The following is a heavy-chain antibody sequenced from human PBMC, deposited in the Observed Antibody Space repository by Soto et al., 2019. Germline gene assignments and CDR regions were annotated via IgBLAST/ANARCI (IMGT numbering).Heavy chain of an antibody. Sequence: HGGSMRICCAAAGFTFSSYWMSWVRQAPGKGLEWVANIKQDGSEKYYVDSVKGRFTISRDNAKNSLYLQMNSLRAEDTAVYYCARDSSGWSRFDYWGQGTLVTVSS. V-gene: IGHV3-7*05. CDR2: IKQDGSEK. CDR1: GFTFSSYW. D-gene: IGHD6-19*01. CDR3: ARDSSGWSRFDY. J-gene: IGHJ4*02.